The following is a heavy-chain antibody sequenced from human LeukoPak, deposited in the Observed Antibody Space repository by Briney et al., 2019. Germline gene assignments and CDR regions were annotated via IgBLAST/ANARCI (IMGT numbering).Heavy chain of an antibody. Sequence: GGSLRLSCAASGFTFSSYAMHWVRQAPGKGLEWVAVISYDGSNKYYADSVKGRFTISRDNSKNTLYLQMNSLRAEDTAVYYCASPATYYDFWSGYHPFDYWGQGTLVTVSS. CDR1: GFTFSSYA. CDR2: ISYDGSNK. J-gene: IGHJ4*02. D-gene: IGHD3-3*01. V-gene: IGHV3-30-3*01. CDR3: ASPATYYDFWSGYHPFDY.